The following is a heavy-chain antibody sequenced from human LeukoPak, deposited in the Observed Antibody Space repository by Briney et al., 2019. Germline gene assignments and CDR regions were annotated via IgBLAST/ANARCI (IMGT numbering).Heavy chain of an antibody. CDR2: INHSGST. J-gene: IGHJ6*02. D-gene: IGHD2/OR15-2a*01. Sequence: SETLSLTCTVSGGSISGYYWSWIRQPPGKGLEWIGEINHSGSTNYNPSLKSRVTISVDTSKNQFSLKLSSVTAADTAVYYCYYYTTGPYYGMDVWGQGTTVTVSS. CDR1: GGSISGYY. V-gene: IGHV4-34*01. CDR3: YYYTTGPYYGMDV.